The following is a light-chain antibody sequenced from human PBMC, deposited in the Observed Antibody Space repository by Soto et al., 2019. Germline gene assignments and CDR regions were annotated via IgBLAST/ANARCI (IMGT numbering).Light chain of an antibody. V-gene: IGKV1-39*01. CDR2: AAS. CDR1: QSISSY. CDR3: QQYGTSSRT. J-gene: IGKJ5*01. Sequence: DIQMTQSPSSLSASVGDRVTITFRASQSISSYLNWYQQKPGKAPKLLIYAASSLQSGVPSRFSGSGSATEFTLSISSLQPDDFATYYCQQYGTSSRTFGQGTRLEIK.